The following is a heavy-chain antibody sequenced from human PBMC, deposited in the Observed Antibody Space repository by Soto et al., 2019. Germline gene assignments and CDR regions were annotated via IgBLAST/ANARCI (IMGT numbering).Heavy chain of an antibody. V-gene: IGHV3-33*01. CDR1: GFTCSTYD. CDR2: IWYDGSNK. J-gene: IGHJ4*02. Sequence: GGPMRLSCAASGFTCSTYDMHWVRQAPGKGLEWVAVIWYDGSNKYYADSMKGRFTISRDNSKNTLYLQMNSLRAEDTAVYYCARDLTYYYDSSIGFDYWGEGTLVTVSS. CDR3: ARDLTYYYDSSIGFDY. D-gene: IGHD3-22*01.